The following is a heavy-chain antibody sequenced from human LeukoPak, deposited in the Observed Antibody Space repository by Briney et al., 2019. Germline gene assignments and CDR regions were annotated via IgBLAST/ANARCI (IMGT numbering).Heavy chain of an antibody. CDR2: IYYSGST. CDR1: GGSISSSSYY. J-gene: IGHJ4*02. D-gene: IGHD6-13*01. CDR3: ARVSSSSWYYFDY. V-gene: IGHV4-39*07. Sequence: PSETLSLTCTVSGGSISSSSYYWGWIRQPPGKGLEWIGSIYYSGSTYYNPSLKSRVTISVDTSKNQFSLKLSSVTAADTAVYYCARVSSSSWYYFDYWGQGTLVTVSS.